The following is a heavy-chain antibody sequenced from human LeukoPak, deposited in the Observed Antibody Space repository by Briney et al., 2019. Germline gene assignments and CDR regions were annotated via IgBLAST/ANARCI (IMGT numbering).Heavy chain of an antibody. J-gene: IGHJ6*02. Sequence: NPGGSLRLSCAASGLPFNTYSMNWVRQAPGKGLEWVSSISSGSDYIYYADSVKGRFTISRDNAKSSVHLQMSSLRAEDTAVYYCSGSYSYYYAMHVWGQGTTVTVSS. V-gene: IGHV3-21*01. CDR2: ISSGSDYI. CDR3: SGSYSYYYAMHV. CDR1: GLPFNTYS.